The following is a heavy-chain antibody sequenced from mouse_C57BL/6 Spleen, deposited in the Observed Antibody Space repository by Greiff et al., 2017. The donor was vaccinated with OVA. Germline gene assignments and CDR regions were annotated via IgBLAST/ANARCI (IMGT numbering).Heavy chain of an antibody. D-gene: IGHD2-5*01. V-gene: IGHV1-52*01. CDR3: ASGYSNFYFDY. Sequence: VQLQQPGAELVRPGSSVKLSCKASGYTFTSYWMHWVKQRPIQGLEWIGNIDPSDSETHYNQKFKDKATLTVDKSSSTAYMQRSSLTSEDSAVYYCASGYSNFYFDYWGQGTTLTVSS. J-gene: IGHJ2*01. CDR1: GYTFTSYW. CDR2: IDPSDSET.